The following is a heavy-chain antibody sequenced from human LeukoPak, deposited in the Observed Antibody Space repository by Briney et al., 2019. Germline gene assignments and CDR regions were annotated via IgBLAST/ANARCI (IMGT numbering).Heavy chain of an antibody. J-gene: IGHJ2*01. V-gene: IGHV5-10-1*01. CDR2: IDPSDSYT. Sequence: GESLKISCKGSAYSFTSYWISWVRQMPGKGLEWMGRIDPSDSYTNYSPSFQGHVTISADKSTSTAYLQWSSLKASDTAMYYCARHPPAWYFDLWGRGTLVTVSS. CDR3: ARHPPAWYFDL. CDR1: AYSFTSYW.